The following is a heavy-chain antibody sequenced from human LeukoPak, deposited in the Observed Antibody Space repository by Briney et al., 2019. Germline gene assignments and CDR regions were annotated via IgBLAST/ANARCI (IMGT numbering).Heavy chain of an antibody. Sequence: PGRSLRLSCEASGRTIGLYGMFWVRQAPGKGLEWVAAIWFDGSNKYYADSVKGRFTISRDNSRNTVLLQMDSLSAEDTAVYYCAREKYEGSGSHYFALDVWGQGTMAIVSS. CDR3: AREKYEGSGSHYFALDV. D-gene: IGHD3-10*01. V-gene: IGHV3-33*07. CDR2: IWFDGSNK. CDR1: GRTIGLYG. J-gene: IGHJ6*02.